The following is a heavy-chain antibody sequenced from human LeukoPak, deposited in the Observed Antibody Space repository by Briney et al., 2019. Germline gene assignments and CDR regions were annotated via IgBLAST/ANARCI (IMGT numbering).Heavy chain of an antibody. Sequence: SVKVSCKVSGYTLTELSMHWVRQAPGKGLEWMGRIIPILGIANYAQKFQGRVTITADKSTSTAYMELSSLRSEDTAVYYCARDRGYCSGGSCSMPYGDYPYYYYGMDVWGQGTTVTVSS. CDR3: ARDRGYCSGGSCSMPYGDYPYYYYGMDV. D-gene: IGHD2-15*01. J-gene: IGHJ6*02. V-gene: IGHV1-69*04. CDR1: GYTLTELS. CDR2: IIPILGIA.